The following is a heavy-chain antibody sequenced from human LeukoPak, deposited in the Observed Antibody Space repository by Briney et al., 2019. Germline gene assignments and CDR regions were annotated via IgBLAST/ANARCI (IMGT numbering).Heavy chain of an antibody. CDR1: GYTFTGYY. Sequence: ASVKVSCKASGYTFTGYYMHWVRQAPGQGLEWMGWINPNSGGTNYAQKLQGRVTMTTDTSTSTAYMELRSLRSDDTAVYYCARDEGTEWLVHGWFDPWGQGTLVTVSS. V-gene: IGHV1-2*02. CDR2: INPNSGGT. CDR3: ARDEGTEWLVHGWFDP. J-gene: IGHJ5*02. D-gene: IGHD6-19*01.